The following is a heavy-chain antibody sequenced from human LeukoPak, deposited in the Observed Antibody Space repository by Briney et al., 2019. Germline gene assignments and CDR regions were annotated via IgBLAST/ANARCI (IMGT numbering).Heavy chain of an antibody. CDR2: IYYSGST. Sequence: PSETLSLTCTVSGGSISSYSWSWIRQPPGKGLEWIGYIYYSGSTNYNPSLKSRVTISVDTSKNQFSLKLSSVTAADTAVYYCARTSYSSSSFPFDYWGQGTLVTVSS. V-gene: IGHV4-59*01. CDR1: GGSISSYS. J-gene: IGHJ4*02. CDR3: ARTSYSSSSFPFDY. D-gene: IGHD6-6*01.